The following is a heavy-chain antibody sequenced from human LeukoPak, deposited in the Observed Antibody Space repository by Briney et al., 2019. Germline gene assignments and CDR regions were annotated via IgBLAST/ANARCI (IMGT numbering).Heavy chain of an antibody. Sequence: PGGSLRLSCAASGLTFSIYDMLWLRQAPGKGLECVTYMGCDGSNIFYADSVKGRFTISRDNSKNTLYLQMNRLRAEDTAVYYCARDLGSIGWYHPQRDWGQGTMVTVSS. CDR1: GLTFSIYD. CDR3: ARDLGSIGWYHPQRD. V-gene: IGHV3-33*08. J-gene: IGHJ3*01. D-gene: IGHD6-19*01. CDR2: MGCDGSNI.